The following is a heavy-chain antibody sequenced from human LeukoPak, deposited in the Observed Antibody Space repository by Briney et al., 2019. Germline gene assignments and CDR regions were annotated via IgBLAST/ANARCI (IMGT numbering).Heavy chain of an antibody. J-gene: IGHJ5*02. CDR1: GYSISSGSY. Sequence: SETLSLTCTVSGYSISSGSYWGWIRQPPGEGLEWIGSIHHSGTTYYNSSLKSRVTILVDTSKNQFSVKLSSVTAADTAVYYCARGVGSSSPPSWGQGTLVTVSS. D-gene: IGHD6-6*01. CDR3: ARGVGSSSPPS. V-gene: IGHV4-38-2*02. CDR2: IHHSGTT.